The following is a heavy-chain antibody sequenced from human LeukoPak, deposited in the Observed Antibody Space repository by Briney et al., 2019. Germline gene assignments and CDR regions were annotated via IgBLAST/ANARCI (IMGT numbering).Heavy chain of an antibody. D-gene: IGHD3/OR15-3a*01. Sequence: GGSLRLSCAASGFTFSTYGMTWVRQAPGKGLEWVSSISNSSSYIYYAGSVKGRFTISRDNAKNSLYLQMNSLRAEDTAVYYCARGTGGPDYWGQGTLVTVSS. J-gene: IGHJ4*02. V-gene: IGHV3-21*01. CDR1: GFTFSTYG. CDR2: ISNSSSYI. CDR3: ARGTGGPDY.